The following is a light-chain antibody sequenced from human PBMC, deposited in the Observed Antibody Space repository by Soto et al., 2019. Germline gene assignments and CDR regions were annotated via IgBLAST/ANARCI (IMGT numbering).Light chain of an antibody. J-gene: IGKJ1*01. CDR2: KAS. V-gene: IGKV1-5*03. CDR1: QYIRMW. Sequence: DIQMTQSPSTLSASVGDRVTITCRASQYIRMWLAWSQQKPGKAPNLLIYKASSLESGVPSRFSGSGSGTEFTLTISSLQPDAFETYYCQQYFSYPETFGQGTEVEVK. CDR3: QQYFSYPET.